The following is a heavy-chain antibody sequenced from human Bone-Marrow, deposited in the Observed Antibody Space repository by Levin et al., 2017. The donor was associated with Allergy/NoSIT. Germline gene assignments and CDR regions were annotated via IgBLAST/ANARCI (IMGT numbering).Heavy chain of an antibody. CDR3: ARTNWDYAFDF. J-gene: IGHJ3*01. Sequence: GGSLRLSCAASGFSFRSYEMNWIRQAPGKGLEWVSYINSGGSAIYYADSVRGRFTISRDNADNSVYLQMNSLRDDDTAVYHCARTNWDYAFDFWGQGTLVTVSS. D-gene: IGHD1-7*01. CDR1: GFSFRSYE. CDR2: INSGGSAI. V-gene: IGHV3-48*03.